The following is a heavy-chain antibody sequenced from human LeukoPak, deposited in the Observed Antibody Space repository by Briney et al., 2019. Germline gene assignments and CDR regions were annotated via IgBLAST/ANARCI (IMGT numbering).Heavy chain of an antibody. D-gene: IGHD3-10*01. V-gene: IGHV4-59*08. J-gene: IGHJ4*02. Sequence: PSETLSLTCTVSGGSISSYYWSWIRQPPGKGLEWIGYIYYSGSTNYNPSLKSRVTISVDTSKNQFSLKLSSVTATDTAVYYCARRDYYGSGSLDYWGQGTLVTVSS. CDR2: IYYSGST. CDR1: GGSISSYY. CDR3: ARRDYYGSGSLDY.